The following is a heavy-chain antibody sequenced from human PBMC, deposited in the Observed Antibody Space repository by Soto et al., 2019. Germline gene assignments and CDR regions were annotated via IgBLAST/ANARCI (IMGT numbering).Heavy chain of an antibody. D-gene: IGHD3-22*01. V-gene: IGHV1-18*01. CDR2: ISAYNGNT. Sequence: ASVKVSCKASGYTFTSYGISWVRQAPGQGLEWIGWISAYNGNTNYAQKLQGRVTMTTDTSTSTAYMELRSLRSDDTAVYYCARRYYYDSSGPPLEATYYFDYWGQGTLVTVSS. J-gene: IGHJ4*02. CDR1: GYTFTSYG. CDR3: ARRYYYDSSGPPLEATYYFDY.